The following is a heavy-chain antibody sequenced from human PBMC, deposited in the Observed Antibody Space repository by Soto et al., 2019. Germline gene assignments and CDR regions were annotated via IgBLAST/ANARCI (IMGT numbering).Heavy chain of an antibody. D-gene: IGHD4-4*01. J-gene: IGHJ5*02. CDR2: IYYSGST. CDR1: GGSISSYY. Sequence: PSETLSLTCTVSGGSISSYYWSWIRQPPGKGLEWIGYIYYSGSTNYNPSLKSRVTISVDTSKNQFSLKLSSVTAADTAVYYCARGKGYSTPVPFDPWGQGTLVTVSS. V-gene: IGHV4-59*01. CDR3: ARGKGYSTPVPFDP.